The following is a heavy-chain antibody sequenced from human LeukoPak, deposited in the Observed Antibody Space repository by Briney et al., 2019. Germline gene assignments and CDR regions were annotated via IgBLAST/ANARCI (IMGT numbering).Heavy chain of an antibody. Sequence: SETLSLTCTVSGASISSRSYYWAWIRQPPGRGLEWIASIYYTGSTYYNPSLKSRVTISVDTSKNQFSLSLGSVTAADTAVYYCARLSDYGDYEGNFDYWGQGTLVTVSS. CDR3: ARLSDYGDYEGNFDY. CDR2: IYYTGST. D-gene: IGHD4-17*01. CDR1: GASISSRSYY. J-gene: IGHJ4*02. V-gene: IGHV4-39*01.